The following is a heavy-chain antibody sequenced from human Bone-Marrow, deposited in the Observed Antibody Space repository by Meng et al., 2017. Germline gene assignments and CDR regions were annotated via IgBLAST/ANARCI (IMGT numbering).Heavy chain of an antibody. D-gene: IGHD6-13*01. CDR2: RYQSES. CDR3: ARGHGGNSWSSDY. V-gene: IGHV4-38-2*02. J-gene: IGHJ4*02. Sequence: SETLSLTCSVSGYSISSGYYWGWMRQPPGKGLEWIGSRYQSESYYNPYLKSRLTISLDTSKNKFSLKLSSVTAADTAVYYCARGHGGNSWSSDYWGQGTLVTVS. CDR1: GYSISSGYY.